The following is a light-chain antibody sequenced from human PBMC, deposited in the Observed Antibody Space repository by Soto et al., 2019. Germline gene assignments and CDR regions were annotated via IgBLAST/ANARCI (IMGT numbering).Light chain of an antibody. J-gene: IGKJ1*01. V-gene: IGKV1-39*01. CDR3: QQSYSTSWT. Sequence: DIQMTQSPSSLSASVGDRVAITCRASQSISSYLNWYQQKPGKAPKVLIYGASSLQSGAPSRFSGSGSGTDFTLTIISLQPEDFATYYCQQSYSTSWTLGQGTKVDI. CDR1: QSISSY. CDR2: GAS.